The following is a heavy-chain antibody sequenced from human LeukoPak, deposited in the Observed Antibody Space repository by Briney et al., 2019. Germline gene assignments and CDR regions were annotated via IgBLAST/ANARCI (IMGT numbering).Heavy chain of an antibody. CDR2: IYHSGST. J-gene: IGHJ4*02. V-gene: IGHV4-30-2*01. CDR1: GGSISSGGYY. D-gene: IGHD6-25*01. Sequence: SETLSLTCTVSGGSISSGGYYWSWIRQPPGKGLEWIGYIYHSGSTYYNPSLKSRVTISVDRSKNQFSLKLSSVTAADTAVYYCARHVAAQSYFDYWGQGTLVTVSS. CDR3: ARHVAAQSYFDY.